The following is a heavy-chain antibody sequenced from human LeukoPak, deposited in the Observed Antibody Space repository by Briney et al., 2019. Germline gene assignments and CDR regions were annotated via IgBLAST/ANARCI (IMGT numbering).Heavy chain of an antibody. CDR2: LYTGGGT. CDR3: ARDHHHRLWDSYYYYMDV. J-gene: IGHJ6*03. CDR1: GFSVRTTY. Sequence: GGSLRLSCAASGFSVRTTYMSWVRQAPGKGLEWVSVLYTGGGTDHADSVKGRFTISRDNSKNTLSLQMSSLRAEDTAVYYCARDHHHRLWDSYYYYMDVWGKGTTVTISS. D-gene: IGHD1-14*01. V-gene: IGHV3-53*01.